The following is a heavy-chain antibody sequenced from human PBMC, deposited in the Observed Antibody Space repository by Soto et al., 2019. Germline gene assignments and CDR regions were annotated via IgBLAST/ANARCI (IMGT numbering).Heavy chain of an antibody. J-gene: IGHJ4*02. Sequence: SETLSLTCAASGGSFTSNNWWTWVRQPPGQGLEWIGEIYRTGSTNYNPSLKSRVTISLDKSENQFSLKVTSLTAADTAVYYCASRDPGTSVDYWGQGTLVTVSS. CDR1: GGSFTSNNW. V-gene: IGHV4-4*02. CDR2: IYRTGST. D-gene: IGHD1-7*01. CDR3: ASRDPGTSVDY.